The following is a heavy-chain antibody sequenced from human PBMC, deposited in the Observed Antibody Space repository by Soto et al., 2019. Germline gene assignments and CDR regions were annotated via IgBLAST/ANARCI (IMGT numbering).Heavy chain of an antibody. CDR1: GYTFTSYG. D-gene: IGHD3-9*01. CDR2: ISAYNGNT. V-gene: IGHV1-18*01. J-gene: IGHJ4*02. CDR3: GRVYGTYYDPLTGLWGGHFDF. Sequence: GASVKVSCKASGYTFTSYGISWVRQAPGQGLEWMGWISAYNGNTNYAQKLQGRVTMTTDTSTSTAYMELRSLRSDDTAVYYCGRVYGTYYDPLTGLWGGHFDFWGQGTQVTVSS.